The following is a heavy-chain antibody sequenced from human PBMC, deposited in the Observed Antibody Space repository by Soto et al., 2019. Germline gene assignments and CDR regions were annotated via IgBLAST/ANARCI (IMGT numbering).Heavy chain of an antibody. J-gene: IGHJ6*02. D-gene: IGHD5-18*01. V-gene: IGHV3-74*01. CDR2: INSDGSST. CDR3: ARREYSYGLLSYYYGMDV. CDR1: GFTFSSYW. Sequence: PGGSLRLSCAASGFTFSSYWMHWVRQAPGKGLVWVSRINSDGSSTSYADSVKGRFTISRDNAKNTLYLQMNSLRAEDTAVYYCARREYSYGLLSYYYGMDVWGQGTTVTVSS.